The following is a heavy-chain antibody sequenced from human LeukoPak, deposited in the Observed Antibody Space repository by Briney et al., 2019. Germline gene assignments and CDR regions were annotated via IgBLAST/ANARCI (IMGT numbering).Heavy chain of an antibody. D-gene: IGHD1-1*01. Sequence: PGGSLRLSXAASGFTFSKYAMSWVRQVPEKGLEWVSGISGSGGSTYYADSVKGRFTISRDNSKNTLHLQMNSLRAEDTAVYYCAEWNSVYWYFDLWGRGTLVTVSS. CDR3: AEWNSVYWYFDL. J-gene: IGHJ2*01. CDR2: ISGSGGST. CDR1: GFTFSKYA. V-gene: IGHV3-23*01.